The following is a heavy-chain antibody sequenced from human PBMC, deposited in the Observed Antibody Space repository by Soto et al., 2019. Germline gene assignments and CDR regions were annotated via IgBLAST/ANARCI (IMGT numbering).Heavy chain of an antibody. CDR2: IYHSGST. CDR1: GGSISSSNW. J-gene: IGHJ3*02. V-gene: IGHV4-4*02. D-gene: IGHD3-22*01. CDR3: ARDKSAYYYDSSGYYSGAFDI. Sequence: QVQLQESGPGLVKPSGTLSLTCAVSGGSISSSNWWSWVRQPPGKGLEWIGEIYHSGSTNYNPSLRSRVTISVDKSKNQFSRKLSSVTDADTAVYYCARDKSAYYYDSSGYYSGAFDIWGQGTMVTVSS.